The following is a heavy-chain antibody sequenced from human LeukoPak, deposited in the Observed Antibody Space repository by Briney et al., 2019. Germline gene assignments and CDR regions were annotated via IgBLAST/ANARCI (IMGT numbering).Heavy chain of an antibody. CDR2: ISAYGGT. J-gene: IGHJ4*01. D-gene: IGHD6-19*01. CDR3: ARDLSSGWYYLDP. CDR1: ADFFSSYY. Sequence: SETLSLTCNVSADFFSSYYWSWLRQPAGKGPQWIGRISAYGGTNYSPSLTGRVTLSLDTSKQQLSLKISFMTAADTAVYYCARDLSSGWYYLDPWGQGALVTVSS. V-gene: IGHV4-4*07.